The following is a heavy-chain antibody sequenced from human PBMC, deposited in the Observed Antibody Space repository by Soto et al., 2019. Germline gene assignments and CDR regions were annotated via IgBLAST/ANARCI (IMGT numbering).Heavy chain of an antibody. D-gene: IGHD3-22*01. CDR3: ASRESPKLQVYYYSSGCTEY. V-gene: IGHV3-48*04. Sequence: GGSLRLSCAVSGFTFSSYNMNWVRQAPGRGLEWLSYISSSADSIYYADSVKGRFTISRDNAKNSLYLQMNSLRAEDTAVYYCASRESPKLQVYYYSSGCTEYSGQGTLVTVSS. J-gene: IGHJ4*02. CDR2: ISSSADSI. CDR1: GFTFSSYN.